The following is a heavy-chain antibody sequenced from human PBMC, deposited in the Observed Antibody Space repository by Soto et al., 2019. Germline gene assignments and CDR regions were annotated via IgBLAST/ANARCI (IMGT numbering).Heavy chain of an antibody. CDR1: GYTFTSYA. CDR3: ARPSIAARLNYYYYYMDV. CDR2: INAGNGNT. V-gene: IGHV1-3*01. D-gene: IGHD6-6*01. J-gene: IGHJ6*03. Sequence: GASVKVSCKASGYTFTSYAMHWVRQAPGQRLEWMGWINAGNGNTKYSQKFQGRVTITRDTSASTAYMELSSLRSEDTAVYYCARPSIAARLNYYYYYMDVWGQGTTVTVSS.